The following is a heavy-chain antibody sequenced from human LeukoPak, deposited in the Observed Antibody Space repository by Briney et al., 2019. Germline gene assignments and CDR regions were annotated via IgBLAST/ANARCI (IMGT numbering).Heavy chain of an antibody. CDR1: GYSIRSGFY. CDR2: IYHSGIT. J-gene: IGHJ4*02. V-gene: IGHV4-38-2*02. Sequence: SETLSLTCTVSGYSIRSGFYWGWIRQPPGKGLEWIGNIYHSGITYYTPSLRSRVTISVDTSKNQFYLKLSSVTAADTAVYYCARAVGSFDWLPLFDYWGQGTLVTVSS. D-gene: IGHD3-9*01. CDR3: ARAVGSFDWLPLFDY.